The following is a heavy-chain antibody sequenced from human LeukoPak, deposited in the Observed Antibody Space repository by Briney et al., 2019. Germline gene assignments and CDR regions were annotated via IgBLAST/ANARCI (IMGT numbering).Heavy chain of an antibody. CDR1: GGTFSSYA. V-gene: IGHV1-69*13. D-gene: IGHD4-17*01. Sequence: ASVNVSCKASGGTFSSYAISWVRQAPGQGLEWMGGIIPIFGTANYAQKFQGRVTITADESTSTAYMELSSLRSEDTAVYYCARALEYGDFSCFDYWGQGTLVTVSS. CDR3: ARALEYGDFSCFDY. CDR2: IIPIFGTA. J-gene: IGHJ4*02.